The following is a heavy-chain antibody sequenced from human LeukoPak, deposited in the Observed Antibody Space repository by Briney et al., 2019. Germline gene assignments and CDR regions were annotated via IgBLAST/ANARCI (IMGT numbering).Heavy chain of an antibody. CDR2: ISHSGNT. Sequence: SETLSLTCTVSGGAVNSYYWSWIRQTPGKGLEWIGYISHSGNTDYAPSLKSRVTMLLDTSKNQFDLKLSSVTAADTAVYYCARHRSSIAAAGRGFFDYWGQGTLVTVSS. CDR1: GGAVNSYY. J-gene: IGHJ4*02. CDR3: ARHRSSIAAAGRGFFDY. D-gene: IGHD6-13*01. V-gene: IGHV4-59*04.